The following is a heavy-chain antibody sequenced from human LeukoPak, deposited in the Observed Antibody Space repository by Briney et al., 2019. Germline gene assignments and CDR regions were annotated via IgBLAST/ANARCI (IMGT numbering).Heavy chain of an antibody. CDR1: GFTFSSYS. Sequence: GGSLRLSCAACGFTFSSYSMNWVRQAPGKGLEWVSSISSSSSYIYYADSVKGRFTISRDNAKNSLYLQMNSLRAEDTAVYYCARESDTAMVFDYWGQGTLVTVSS. D-gene: IGHD5-18*01. CDR2: ISSSSSYI. V-gene: IGHV3-21*01. J-gene: IGHJ4*02. CDR3: ARESDTAMVFDY.